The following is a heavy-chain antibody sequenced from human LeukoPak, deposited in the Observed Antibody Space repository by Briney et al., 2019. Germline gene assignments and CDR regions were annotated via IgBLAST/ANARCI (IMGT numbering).Heavy chain of an antibody. CDR1: GYTFTSYY. Sequence: ASVKVSCKASGYTFTSYYMHWVRQAPGQGLEWMGIINPSGGSTSYAQKFQGRVTMTRDTSTSTVYMELSSLRSEDTAVYYCARFDPLGYYMGVWGKGTTVTISS. CDR2: INPSGGST. CDR3: ARFDPLGYYMGV. J-gene: IGHJ6*03. D-gene: IGHD7-27*01. V-gene: IGHV1-46*01.